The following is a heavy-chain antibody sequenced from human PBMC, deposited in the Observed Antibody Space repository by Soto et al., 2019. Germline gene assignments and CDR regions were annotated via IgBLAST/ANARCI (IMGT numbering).Heavy chain of an antibody. CDR2: LCYDGTT. J-gene: IGHJ6*02. V-gene: IGHV4-39*01. Sequence: PSETLSLPCTVSSGSISSTSYNWAWSRQPPGKGRGWIGALCYDGTTYYNESPKSRASRSVETSKNQFSLKLNPETAADTAVYFCARQGRNTRIVLVKHFAADFWGQGTEVTVS. CDR1: SGSISSTSYN. D-gene: IGHD3-22*01. CDR3: ARQGRNTRIVLVKHFAADF.